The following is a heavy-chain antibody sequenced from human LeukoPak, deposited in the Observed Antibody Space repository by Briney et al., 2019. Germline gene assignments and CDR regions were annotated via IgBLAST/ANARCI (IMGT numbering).Heavy chain of an antibody. J-gene: IGHJ6*02. V-gene: IGHV1-69*13. CDR3: ARTTRTIFGVKSAPHYYYYYGMDV. Sequence: SVKVSCKASGGTFSSYAISWVRQAPGQGLEWMGGIIPIFGTANYAQKFQGRVTITADESTSTAYMELSSLRSEDTAVYYCARTTRTIFGVKSAPHYYYYYGMDVWGQGTTVTVSS. D-gene: IGHD3-3*01. CDR1: GGTFSSYA. CDR2: IIPIFGTA.